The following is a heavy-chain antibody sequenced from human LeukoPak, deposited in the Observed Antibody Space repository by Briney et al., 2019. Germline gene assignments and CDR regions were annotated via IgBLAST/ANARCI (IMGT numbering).Heavy chain of an antibody. CDR3: ARLGYKGFDI. CDR2: VYYSGST. J-gene: IGHJ3*02. CDR1: GDSISSFY. V-gene: IGHV4-59*08. Sequence: SETLSLTCTVYGDSISSFYWSWIRQPPGKGLEWIGHVYYSGSTNYNPSLKSRITISVDTSKKQFSLKLTSMTAADTAVYYCARLGYKGFDIWGQGTMVTTSS. D-gene: IGHD5-12*01.